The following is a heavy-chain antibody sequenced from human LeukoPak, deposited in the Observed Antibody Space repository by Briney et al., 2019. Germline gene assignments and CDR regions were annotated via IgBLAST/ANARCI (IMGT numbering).Heavy chain of an antibody. Sequence: PGGSLRLSCAASGFTFSSNYMSWVRQAPGKGLEWVSVIYSGGSTYYADSVKGRFTISRDNSKNTLYLQMNSLRAEDTAVYYCARDRGGSGWSNPFDYWGQGTLVTVSS. D-gene: IGHD6-19*01. J-gene: IGHJ4*02. CDR1: GFTFSSNY. CDR2: IYSGGST. CDR3: ARDRGGSGWSNPFDY. V-gene: IGHV3-53*01.